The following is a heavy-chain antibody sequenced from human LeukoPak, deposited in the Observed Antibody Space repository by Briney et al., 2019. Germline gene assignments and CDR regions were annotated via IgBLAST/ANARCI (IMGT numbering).Heavy chain of an antibody. CDR2: IQYDGSTT. CDR1: GFTFSSHG. D-gene: IGHD3-9*01. V-gene: IGHV3-30*02. J-gene: IGHJ5*02. Sequence: GGSLTLSCTASGFTFSSHGMHWVRQAPGKGLEWVACIQYDGSTTWYLASAKGRSTISRDDSKNTLYLQINSLRAEDTAVYYCARDGQHWLFDPWGQGTLVTVSS. CDR3: ARDGQHWLFDP.